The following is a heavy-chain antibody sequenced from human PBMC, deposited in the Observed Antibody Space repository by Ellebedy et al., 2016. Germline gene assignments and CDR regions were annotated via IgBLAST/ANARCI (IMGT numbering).Heavy chain of an antibody. D-gene: IGHD1-1*01. CDR1: GFTFSSYG. J-gene: IGHJ4*02. CDR3: ARGYLGIDY. V-gene: IGHV3-74*01. Sequence: GGSLRLSCAASGFTFSSYGMHWVRQAPGKGLVWVSRTDSDGSSTNYADPVKGRFTISRDNAKNTLYLQMNSLRTEDTAVYYCARGYLGIDYWGQGTLVTVSS. CDR2: TDSDGSST.